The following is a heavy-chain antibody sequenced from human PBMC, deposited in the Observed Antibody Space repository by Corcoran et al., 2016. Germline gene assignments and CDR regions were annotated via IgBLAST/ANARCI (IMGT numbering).Heavy chain of an antibody. Sequence: QVQLVESGGGVVQPGRSLRLSCAASGFTFSSYGMHWVRQATGKGLEWVAVIWYDGSNKYYADSVKGRFTISRDNSKNTLSLKMNSLRAEDTAVYYCARGPVVVSTPFFDYWGQGTLVTVSS. J-gene: IGHJ4*02. CDR2: IWYDGSNK. D-gene: IGHD3-22*01. CDR1: GFTFSSYG. CDR3: ARGPVVVSTPFFDY. V-gene: IGHV3-33*01.